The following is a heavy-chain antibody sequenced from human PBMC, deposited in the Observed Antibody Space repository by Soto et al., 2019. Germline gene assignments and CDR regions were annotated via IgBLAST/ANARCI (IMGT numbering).Heavy chain of an antibody. CDR2: INHSGST. CDR1: GGSFSGYY. Sequence: SQTLSLTCAVYGGSFSGYYWSWIRQPPGKGLEWIGEINHSGSTNYNPSLKSRVTISVDTSKNQFSLKLSSVTAADTAVYYCARPRGLPDAYDYRNGFDYWGQGTLVTVSS. J-gene: IGHJ4*02. D-gene: IGHD4-4*01. CDR3: ARPRGLPDAYDYRNGFDY. V-gene: IGHV4-34*01.